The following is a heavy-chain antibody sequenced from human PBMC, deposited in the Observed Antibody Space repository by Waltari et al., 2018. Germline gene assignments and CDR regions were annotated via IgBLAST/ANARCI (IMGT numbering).Heavy chain of an antibody. CDR1: GYTFTTYD. J-gene: IGHJ5*02. V-gene: IGHV1-8*02. D-gene: IGHD3-10*01. Sequence: QVQLVKSGAEVKKPGASVKVSCKASGYTFTTYDINWVRQATGQGLEWMGWVDPKRGKTGLAQKFQGRVNMTSDTSTSTVYMEMSSLTPEDTAVYYCARGTYGTGSYYAAWGQGTPVTVTS. CDR2: VDPKRGKT. CDR3: ARGTYGTGSYYAA.